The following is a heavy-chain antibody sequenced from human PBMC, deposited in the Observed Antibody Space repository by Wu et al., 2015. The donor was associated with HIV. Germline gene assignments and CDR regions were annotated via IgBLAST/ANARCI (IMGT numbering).Heavy chain of an antibody. CDR1: GYTFTSYG. CDR3: ARDMLSGQTDAFDI. CDR2: INPSGGST. Sequence: QVQLVQSGAEVKKPGASVKVSCKASGYTFTSYGISWVRQAPGQGLEWMGIINPSGGSTSYAQKFQGRVTMTRDTSTSTVYMELSSLRSEDTAVYYCARDMLSGQTDAFDIWGQGTMVTVSS. J-gene: IGHJ3*02. D-gene: IGHD3-10*02. V-gene: IGHV1-46*03.